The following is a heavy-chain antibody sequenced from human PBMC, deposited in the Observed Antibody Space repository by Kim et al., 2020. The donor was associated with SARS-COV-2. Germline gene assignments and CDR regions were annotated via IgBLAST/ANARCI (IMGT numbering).Heavy chain of an antibody. CDR1: GFTFSSYG. J-gene: IGHJ3*02. Sequence: GGSLRLSCAASGFTFSSYGMHWVRQAPGKGLEWVAVIWYDGSNKYYADSVKGRFTISRDNSKNTLYLQMNSLRAEDTAVYYCARIGEFSGNPVLKYYGDYRERNDAFDIWGQGTMVTVSS. V-gene: IGHV3-33*01. CDR2: IWYDGSNK. D-gene: IGHD4-17*01. CDR3: ARIGEFSGNPVLKYYGDYRERNDAFDI.